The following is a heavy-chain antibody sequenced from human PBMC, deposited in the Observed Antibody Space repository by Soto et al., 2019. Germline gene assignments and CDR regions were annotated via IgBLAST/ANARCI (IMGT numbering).Heavy chain of an antibody. D-gene: IGHD2-8*01. J-gene: IGHJ4*02. CDR1: GFIFSSYA. V-gene: IGHV3-30-3*01. CDR2: ISYDGSNK. Sequence: PEGSLRLSCAASGFIFSSYAMHWVRQAPGKGLEWVAVISYDGSNKYYADSVKGRFTISRDNSKNTLYLQMNSLRAEDTAVYYCARDRMGDFDYWGQGTLVTVCS. CDR3: ARDRMGDFDY.